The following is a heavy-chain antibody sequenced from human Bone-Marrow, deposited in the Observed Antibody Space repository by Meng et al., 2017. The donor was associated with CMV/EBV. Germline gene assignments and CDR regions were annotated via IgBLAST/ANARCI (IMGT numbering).Heavy chain of an antibody. CDR2: VNHSGRT. V-gene: IGHV4-34*01. CDR1: GGSFGAFY. J-gene: IGHJ6*01. Sequence: SETLSFTCAVLGGSFGAFYWSWVRQPPGKGLEWIGEVNHSGRTNNSPSLESRVTISVDTSKNQFSLKLTSVTAADTAVYYCASSLAGELGEAYYYYATDVWGQGPMVTVSS. CDR3: ASSLAGELGEAYYYYATDV. D-gene: IGHD1-26*01.